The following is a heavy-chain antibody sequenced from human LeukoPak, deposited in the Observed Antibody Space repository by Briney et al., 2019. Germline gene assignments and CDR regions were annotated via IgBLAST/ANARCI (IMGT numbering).Heavy chain of an antibody. Sequence: PGGSLRLSCAASGFTFSSYSMNWVRQAPGKGLEWVSSISSSSSYIYYADSVKGRFTISRDNAKNSLYLQMNSLRAENTAVYYCARDPHHASRMDVWGQGTTVTASS. CDR3: ARDPHHASRMDV. CDR2: ISSSSSYI. D-gene: IGHD1-14*01. V-gene: IGHV3-21*01. J-gene: IGHJ6*02. CDR1: GFTFSSYS.